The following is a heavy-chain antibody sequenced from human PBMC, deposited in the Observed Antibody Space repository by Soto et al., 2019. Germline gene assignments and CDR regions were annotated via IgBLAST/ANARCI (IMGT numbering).Heavy chain of an antibody. D-gene: IGHD2-15*01. J-gene: IGHJ4*01. Sequence: GGCLRLSCWYSQGLSRIGPMSWGRQAPGKGLEWVSSISSSSNYIKYADSLKGRFTISRDNAKSSLFLQMHSLRPDDTAFYYCARDADVYSLDYWGPGTLVTGSS. V-gene: IGHV3-21*01. CDR3: ARDADVYSLDY. CDR2: ISSSSNYI. CDR1: QGLSRIGP.